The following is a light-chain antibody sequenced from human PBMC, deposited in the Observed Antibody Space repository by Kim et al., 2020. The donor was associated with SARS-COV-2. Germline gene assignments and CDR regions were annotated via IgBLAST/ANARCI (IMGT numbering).Light chain of an antibody. J-gene: IGLJ3*02. CDR3: SSYTSSSTWV. CDR2: DVI. CDR1: SSDVGGYNY. Sequence: SLTISCTGTSSDVGGYNYVSWYQQQPGKAPKLMIYDVINRPSGVSNRFSGSKSGNTAALTISGLQAEDEADYYCSSYTSSSTWVFGGGAQLTVL. V-gene: IGLV2-14*03.